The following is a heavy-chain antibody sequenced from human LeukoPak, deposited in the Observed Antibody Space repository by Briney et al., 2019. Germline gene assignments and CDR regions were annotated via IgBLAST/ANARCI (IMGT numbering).Heavy chain of an antibody. D-gene: IGHD3-10*01. V-gene: IGHV3-23*01. CDR2: ISPSGGRT. Sequence: PGGSLRLSCAASGFTFGNYALNWVRQPPGKGLEWVSNISPSGGRTDYADSVKGRFTISRDNFKNMLYLQMNSLRDEDTALFYCATQFRYGSAAGPLDYWGQGTLVTVSS. CDR1: GFTFGNYA. CDR3: ATQFRYGSAAGPLDY. J-gene: IGHJ4*02.